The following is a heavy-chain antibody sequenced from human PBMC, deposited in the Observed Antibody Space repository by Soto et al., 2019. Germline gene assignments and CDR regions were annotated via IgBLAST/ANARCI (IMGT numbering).Heavy chain of an antibody. CDR2: INHSGST. V-gene: IGHV4-34*01. CDR3: ARGLRRIFGVVIMFWFDP. D-gene: IGHD3-3*01. Sequence: SETLSLTCAVYGGSFSGYYWSWIRQPPGKGLEWIGEINHSGSTNYNPSPKSRVTISVDTSKNQFSLKLSSVTAADTAVYYCARGLRRIFGVVIMFWFDPWGQGTLVTVSS. CDR1: GGSFSGYY. J-gene: IGHJ5*02.